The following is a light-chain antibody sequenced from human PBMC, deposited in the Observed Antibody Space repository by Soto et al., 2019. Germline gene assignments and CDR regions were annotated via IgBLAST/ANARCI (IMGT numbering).Light chain of an antibody. CDR2: TAS. J-gene: IGKJ1*01. CDR1: QSISSD. Sequence: DIQMTQSQSSLSASVVDRFTITCLASQSISSDLNWYQQKPGKAPKLLIYTASSLQSGVPSRFGGSGSGTDFTLTISSLQPEDFATYYCQQSYNSPPWTCGQGTKVDIK. CDR3: QQSYNSPPWT. V-gene: IGKV1-39*01.